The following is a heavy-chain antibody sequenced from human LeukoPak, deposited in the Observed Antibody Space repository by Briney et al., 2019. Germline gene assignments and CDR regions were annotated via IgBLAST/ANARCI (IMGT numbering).Heavy chain of an antibody. CDR1: GGSISSSSYY. CDR2: IYYSGST. Sequence: PSETLSLTCTVSGGSISSSSYYWGWIRQPPGKGQEWIGSIYYSGSTYYNPSLKSRVTISVDTSKNQFSLKLSSVTAADTAVYYCARVVVNWFDPWGQGTLVTVSS. J-gene: IGHJ5*02. V-gene: IGHV4-39*01. D-gene: IGHD2-15*01. CDR3: ARVVVNWFDP.